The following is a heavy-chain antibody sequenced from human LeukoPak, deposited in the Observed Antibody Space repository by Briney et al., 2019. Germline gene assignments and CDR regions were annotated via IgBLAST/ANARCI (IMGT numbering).Heavy chain of an antibody. CDR2: ISSSGSTI. CDR1: GFTFSSYE. CDR3: ASGLKTRYSSSKINWFDH. Sequence: PGGSLRLSCAASGFTFSSYEMNWVRQAPGKGLEWVSYISSSGSTIYYADSVKGRFTISRDNAKNSLYLQMNSLRAENTAVYYCASGLKTRYSSSKINWFDHWGQGTLGTVSS. V-gene: IGHV3-48*03. J-gene: IGHJ5*02. D-gene: IGHD6-13*01.